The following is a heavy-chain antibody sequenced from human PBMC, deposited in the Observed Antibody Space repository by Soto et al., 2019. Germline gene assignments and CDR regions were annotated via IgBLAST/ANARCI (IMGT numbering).Heavy chain of an antibody. V-gene: IGHV1-8*01. J-gene: IGHJ4*02. CDR2: MNPNSGNT. CDR1: GYTFTGYD. CDR3: AGEKVGTTGIDF. Sequence: QAQLVQSGAEVKKPGASVKVSCKASGYTFTGYDINWVRQATGQGLEWMGWMNPNSGNTGYAQNFQGRVTMTRDNSRTTDYMELTSLRDDASAVYYCAGEKVGTTGIDFWGEGTLVTVSS. D-gene: IGHD1-26*01.